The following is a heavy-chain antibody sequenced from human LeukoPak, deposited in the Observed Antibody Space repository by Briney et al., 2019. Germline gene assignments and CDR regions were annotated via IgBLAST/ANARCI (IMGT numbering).Heavy chain of an antibody. CDR2: INSNKGNT. CDR3: ARDGDGYSNRFDY. V-gene: IGHV1-18*01. J-gene: IGHJ4*02. Sequence: ASEKVSCKASGYTFNSYGISWVRQAPGQGLEWMGWINSNKGNTKYAQKFQGRVTMTTDTSTSTAYMELRSLRFDDTAVYYCARDGDGYSNRFDYWGQGTLVTVSS. D-gene: IGHD5-24*01. CDR1: GYTFNSYG.